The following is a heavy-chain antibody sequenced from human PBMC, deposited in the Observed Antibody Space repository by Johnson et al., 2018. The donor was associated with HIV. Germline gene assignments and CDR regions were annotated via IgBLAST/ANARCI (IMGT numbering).Heavy chain of an antibody. CDR3: ARALPRYDAFDI. D-gene: IGHD1-14*01. Sequence: QVQVVESGGGVVQPGRSLRLSCAASGFTFSSYAMHWVRQAPGKGLEWVAVISYAGRNKYYADSVKGRFTISRDNSKNTLYLQMNSLRAEDTAVYYCARALPRYDAFDIWGQGTMVTVSS. J-gene: IGHJ3*02. V-gene: IGHV3-30-3*01. CDR2: ISYAGRNK. CDR1: GFTFSSYA.